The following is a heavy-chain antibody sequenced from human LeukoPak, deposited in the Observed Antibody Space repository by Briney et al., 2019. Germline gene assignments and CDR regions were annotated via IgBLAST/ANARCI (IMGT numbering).Heavy chain of an antibody. Sequence: SETLSLTCTVSDGCISSYYWSWIRQPAGKGLEWIGRLYTSGSTNYNPSLKSRVTMSVDTSKNQFSLKLSSVTAADTAVYYCACSSSGWFWNYWGQGTLVTVSS. D-gene: IGHD6-19*01. CDR1: DGCISSYY. J-gene: IGHJ4*02. CDR2: LYTSGST. V-gene: IGHV4-4*07. CDR3: ACSSSGWFWNY.